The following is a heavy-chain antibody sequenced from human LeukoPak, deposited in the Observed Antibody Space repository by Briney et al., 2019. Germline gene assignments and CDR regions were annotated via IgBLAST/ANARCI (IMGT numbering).Heavy chain of an antibody. J-gene: IGHJ4*02. Sequence: GGSPRLSCLTSGFTLSTNAMSWVRQAPGKGLEWISGISGSGASTYYADSVKGRFTISRDDSRNTLYLQMNSLRGDDTAVYYCAKDVGKWESLHFFDYWGQGTLVTVSS. D-gene: IGHD1-26*01. CDR3: AKDVGKWESLHFFDY. CDR2: ISGSGAST. V-gene: IGHV3-23*01. CDR1: GFTLSTNA.